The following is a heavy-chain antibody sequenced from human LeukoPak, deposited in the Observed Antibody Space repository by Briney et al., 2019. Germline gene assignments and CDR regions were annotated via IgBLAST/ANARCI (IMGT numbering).Heavy chain of an antibody. CDR3: AREMATTRIFDY. V-gene: IGHV3-33*08. CDR2: IWYDGSNK. CDR1: GFSISSYG. J-gene: IGHJ4*02. D-gene: IGHD5-24*01. Sequence: GGSLRLSCAASGFSISSYGMHWVRQAPGKGLEWVAVIWYDGSNKYYADSVKGRFTISRDNSKNTLYLQMNSLRAEDTAVYYCAREMATTRIFDYWGQGTLVTVSS.